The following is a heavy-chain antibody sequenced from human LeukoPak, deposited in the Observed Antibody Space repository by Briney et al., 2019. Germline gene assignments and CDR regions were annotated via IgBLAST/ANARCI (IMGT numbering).Heavy chain of an antibody. CDR2: ISSNGGST. CDR1: GFTFSSYA. Sequence: PGGSLRLSCSASGFTFSSYAMHWVRQAPGKGLEYVSAISSNGGSTYYADSVKGRFTISRDNSKNTLYLQMSSLRAEDTAVYYCARDLSYCTITSCSYYYYGMDVWGRGTTVTVSS. J-gene: IGHJ6*02. V-gene: IGHV3-64D*06. D-gene: IGHD2-2*01. CDR3: ARDLSYCTITSCSYYYYGMDV.